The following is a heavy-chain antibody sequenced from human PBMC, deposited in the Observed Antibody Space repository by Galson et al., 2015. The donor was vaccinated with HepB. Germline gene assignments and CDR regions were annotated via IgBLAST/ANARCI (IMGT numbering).Heavy chain of an antibody. Sequence: LSLTCVISGGSFSGYYWSWIRQPPGRGLEWIGEINHSGNTHYNPSLKSRVTLSVDTSKNEFSLRLSSVTAADTAVYYCARAYASGSYSDYFDFWGQG. CDR3: ARAYASGSYSDYFDF. CDR2: INHSGNT. V-gene: IGHV4-34*01. J-gene: IGHJ4*02. D-gene: IGHD3-10*01. CDR1: GGSFSGYY.